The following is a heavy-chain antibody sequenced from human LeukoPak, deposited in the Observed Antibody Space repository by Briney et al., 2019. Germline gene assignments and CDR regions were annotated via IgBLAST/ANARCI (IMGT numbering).Heavy chain of an antibody. V-gene: IGHV4-39*01. CDR2: IYYSETT. CDR1: GGSISSSSYY. CDR3: ARTXHPTVXTQWY. J-gene: IGHJ4*02. Sequence: SETLSLTCTVSGGSISSSSYYWGWIRQPPGKGLEWIGNIYYSETTYHNPSLESRVTISIDTSNNQFSLKLSSVTAADTAVYYCARTXHPTVXTQWYWGQGXXVXVXS. D-gene: IGHD4-17*01.